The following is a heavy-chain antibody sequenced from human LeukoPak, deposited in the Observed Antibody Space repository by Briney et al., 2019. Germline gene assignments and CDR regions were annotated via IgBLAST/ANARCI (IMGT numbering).Heavy chain of an antibody. V-gene: IGHV3-11*04. Sequence: GGSLRLSYAASGFSFSDYYMSWIRQAPGKGLEWISYISSSGSNIYADSVKGRFTISRDNAKNSLYLQMNSLRAEDTAVYYCARDYDGGYMDVWGKGTTVTVSS. J-gene: IGHJ6*03. CDR1: GFSFSDYY. CDR2: ISSSGSNI. CDR3: ARDYDGGYMDV. D-gene: IGHD3-3*01.